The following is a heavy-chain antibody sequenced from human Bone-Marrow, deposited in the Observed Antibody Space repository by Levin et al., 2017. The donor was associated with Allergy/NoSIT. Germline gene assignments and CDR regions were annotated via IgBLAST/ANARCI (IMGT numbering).Heavy chain of an antibody. CDR3: ARAVVTTSADAFDI. J-gene: IGHJ3*02. CDR2: ISPSGGST. V-gene: IGHV1-46*01. Sequence: PWASVKVSCRASGYTFTVYSMHWVRQAPGQGLQWMGIISPSGGSTNYAQKFQGRVTMTRDTSTSTVYMELSSLRSEDTAVYFCARAVVTTSADAFDIWGQGTMVTVSS. D-gene: IGHD2-21*02. CDR1: GYTFTVYS.